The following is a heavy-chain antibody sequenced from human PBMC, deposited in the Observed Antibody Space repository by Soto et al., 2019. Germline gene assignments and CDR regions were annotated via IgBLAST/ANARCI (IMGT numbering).Heavy chain of an antibody. D-gene: IGHD6-19*01. CDR2: INHSGST. CDR3: ARGAGQWLVRSYYYGMDV. V-gene: IGHV4-34*01. CDR1: GGSFSGYY. Sequence: QVQLQQWGAGLLKPSETLSLTCAVYGGSFSGYYWSWFRQPPGKGLEWIGEINHSGSTNYNPSLKTRVTISVDTYKNQFSLRLSSVTAADTAVYYCARGAGQWLVRSYYYGMDVWGQGTTVTVSS. J-gene: IGHJ6*02.